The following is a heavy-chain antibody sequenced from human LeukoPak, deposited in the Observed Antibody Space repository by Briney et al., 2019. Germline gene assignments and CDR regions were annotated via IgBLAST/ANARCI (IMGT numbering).Heavy chain of an antibody. Sequence: ASVKVSCKXSGYTFTSYYMHWVRQAPGQGLERMGIISPSGGSTSYAQKFQGRVTMTRDTSTSTVYMELSSLRSEDTAVYYCARVWLGGSQNHYNWFDPWGQGTLVTVSS. D-gene: IGHD1-26*01. CDR1: GYTFTSYY. CDR3: ARVWLGGSQNHYNWFDP. CDR2: ISPSGGST. J-gene: IGHJ5*02. V-gene: IGHV1-46*01.